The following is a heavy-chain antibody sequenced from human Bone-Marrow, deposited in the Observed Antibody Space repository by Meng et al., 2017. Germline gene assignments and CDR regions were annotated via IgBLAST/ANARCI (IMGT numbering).Heavy chain of an antibody. V-gene: IGHV1-18*01. Sequence: VQLLQTGAAVTKHRASVQVSCKASGYTFTSYGISWVRQAPGQGLEWMGWISAYNGNTNYAQKLQGRVTMTTDTYTSKAYMELRCLRSDDTAVYYCARDARWLQLLAFDYWGQGTLVTVSS. CDR3: ARDARWLQLLAFDY. CDR1: GYTFTSYG. D-gene: IGHD5-24*01. J-gene: IGHJ4*02. CDR2: ISAYNGNT.